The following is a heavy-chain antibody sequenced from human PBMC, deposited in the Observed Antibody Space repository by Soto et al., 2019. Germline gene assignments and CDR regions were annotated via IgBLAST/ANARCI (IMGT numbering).Heavy chain of an antibody. V-gene: IGHV4-34*01. Sequence: SEALSLTCAVYGGSFSGYYLSWMRQPPGKGLEWIGEINHSGSTNYNPSLKSRVTISVDTSKNQFSLKLSSVTAADTAVYYCARGHIGHYYYYGMDVWGQGTTVTVYS. CDR2: INHSGST. CDR3: ARGHIGHYYYYGMDV. D-gene: IGHD3-3*01. J-gene: IGHJ6*02. CDR1: GGSFSGYY.